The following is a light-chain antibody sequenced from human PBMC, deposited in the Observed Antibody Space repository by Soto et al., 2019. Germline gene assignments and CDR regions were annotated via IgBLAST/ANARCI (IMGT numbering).Light chain of an antibody. Sequence: QPVLTQPPSASGTPGQRVTIACSGSSSNIGSTTVKWYQQLPGTVPKLLIYNNNQRPSGVPDRFSGSKSGTSASLAISGLQSEDEADYYCAAWDDSLNGVVFGGGTQLTVL. CDR2: NNN. CDR1: SSNIGSTT. CDR3: AAWDDSLNGVV. J-gene: IGLJ3*02. V-gene: IGLV1-44*01.